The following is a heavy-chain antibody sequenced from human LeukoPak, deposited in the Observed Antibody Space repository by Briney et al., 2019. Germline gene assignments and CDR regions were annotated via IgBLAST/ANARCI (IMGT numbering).Heavy chain of an antibody. CDR1: GYTFTGCY. CDR2: INSNSGGT. J-gene: IGHJ4*02. Sequence: ASVKVSCKASGYTFTGCYMHWVRQAPGQGLEWMGWINSNSGGTNYAQKFQGRVTMTRDTSISTAYMELSRLRSDDTAVYYCARSPHILTGENFDYWGQGTLVTVSS. D-gene: IGHD3-9*01. CDR3: ARSPHILTGENFDY. V-gene: IGHV1-2*02.